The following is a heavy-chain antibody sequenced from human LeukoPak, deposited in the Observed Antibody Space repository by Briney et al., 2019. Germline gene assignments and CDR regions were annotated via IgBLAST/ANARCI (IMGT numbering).Heavy chain of an antibody. J-gene: IGHJ4*02. CDR2: ISYDGSDE. CDR3: ARDFTPEWFDIH. V-gene: IGHV3-30*03. D-gene: IGHD3-3*01. CDR1: GFTFSDQW. Sequence: GGSLRLSCAASGFTFSDQWMHWVRQAPGKGLEWVGVISYDGSDEYYTDSVKGRFTISRDNSKNTVYLQMNSLRADDTAVYYCARDFTPEWFDIHWGQGTLVTVS.